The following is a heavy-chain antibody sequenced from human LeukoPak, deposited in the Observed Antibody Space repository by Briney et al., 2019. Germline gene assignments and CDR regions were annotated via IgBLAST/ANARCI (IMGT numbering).Heavy chain of an antibody. J-gene: IGHJ4*02. CDR2: IYYSGST. D-gene: IGHD1-26*01. CDR1: GGSISSYY. CDR3: ARAPVGEPGIVDY. Sequence: SETLSLTCTVSGGSISSYYWSWIRQPPGKGLKWIGYIYYSGSTNYNPSLKSRVTISVDTSKNQFSLKLSSVTAADTAVYYCARAPVGEPGIVDYWGQGTLVTVSS. V-gene: IGHV4-59*01.